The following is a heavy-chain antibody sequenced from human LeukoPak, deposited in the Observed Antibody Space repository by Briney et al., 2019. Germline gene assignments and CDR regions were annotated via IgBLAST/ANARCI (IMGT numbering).Heavy chain of an antibody. CDR3: ARPVGRRDWYVGAFDI. D-gene: IGHD6-19*01. Sequence: SETLSLTCAVSAASAGSRSSYCAWVRPPPGNGLEWIGIISVNGLTYYHPSLRSPLAMSVGPSNSPLSLKAQSVTAAATAVYYCARPVGRRDWYVGAFDIWGQGTMVTVSS. V-gene: IGHV4-39*07. J-gene: IGHJ3*02. CDR2: ISVNGLT. CDR1: AASAGSRSSY.